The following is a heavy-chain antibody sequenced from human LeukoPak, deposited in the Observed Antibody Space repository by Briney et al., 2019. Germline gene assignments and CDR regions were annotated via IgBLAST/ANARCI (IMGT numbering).Heavy chain of an antibody. CDR2: IIPIFGTA. CDR1: GYTFTGYY. CDR3: ASTPGGNLLYRWFDP. J-gene: IGHJ5*02. D-gene: IGHD4-23*01. Sequence: SVKVSCKASGYTFTGYYMHWVRQAPGQGLEWMGGIIPIFGTANYAQKFQGRVTITADESTSTAYMELSSLRSEDTAVYYCASTPGGNLLYRWFDPWGQGTLVTVSP. V-gene: IGHV1-69*13.